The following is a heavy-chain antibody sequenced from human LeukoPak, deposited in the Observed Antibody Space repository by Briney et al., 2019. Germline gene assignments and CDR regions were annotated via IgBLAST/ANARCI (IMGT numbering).Heavy chain of an antibody. CDR1: GGSISSGGYS. V-gene: IGHV4-30-2*01. Sequence: PSQTLSLTCAVSGGSISSGGYSWSWIRQPPGKGLEWIGYIYHSGSTYYNPSLKSRVTISVDRSKNQFSLKLSSVTAADTAVYYCHSPRSNYYYGMDVWGQGTTVTVSS. CDR2: IYHSGST. J-gene: IGHJ6*02. CDR3: HSPRSNYYYGMDV.